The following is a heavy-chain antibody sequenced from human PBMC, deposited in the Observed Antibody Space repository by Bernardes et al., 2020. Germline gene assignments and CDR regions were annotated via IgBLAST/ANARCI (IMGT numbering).Heavy chain of an antibody. CDR2: IYPGDSDT. V-gene: IGHV5-51*01. CDR3: ARHYSSSWYSPPPSPHYYYYGMDV. J-gene: IGHJ6*02. CDR1: GYSFTSYW. D-gene: IGHD6-13*01. Sequence: GESLKISCKGSGYSFTSYWIGWVRQMPGKGLEWMGIIYPGDSDTRYSPSFQGQVTISADKSISTAYLQWSSLKASDAAMYYCARHYSSSWYSPPPSPHYYYYGMDVWGQGTTVTVSS.